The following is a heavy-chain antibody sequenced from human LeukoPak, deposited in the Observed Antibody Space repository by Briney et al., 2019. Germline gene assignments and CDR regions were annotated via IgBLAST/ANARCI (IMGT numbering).Heavy chain of an antibody. CDR3: ARDPTVTNFHDALDI. D-gene: IGHD4-17*01. CDR2: IKQDGSQK. CDR1: GFTFSSYW. J-gene: IGHJ3*02. Sequence: GGFLRLSCAASGFTFSSYWMSWVRQAPGKGLEWVATIKQDGSQKEYVDFVKGRFTISRDNAKNSLYPQMNSLRAEDTAVYYCARDPTVTNFHDALDIWGQGTMVTVSS. V-gene: IGHV3-7*05.